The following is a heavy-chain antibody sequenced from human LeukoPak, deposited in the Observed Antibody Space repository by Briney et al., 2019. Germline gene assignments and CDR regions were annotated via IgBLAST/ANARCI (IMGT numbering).Heavy chain of an antibody. CDR1: GFSFSSFA. J-gene: IGHJ4*02. CDR2: IYSGGST. CDR3: ACSKRWLAFDY. V-gene: IGHV3-53*01. Sequence: GGSLRLSCAASGFSFSSFAMSWVRQAPGKGLEWVSVIYSGGSTYYADSVKGRFTISRDNSKNTLYLQMNSLRAEDTAVYYCACSKRWLAFDYWGQGTLVTVSS. D-gene: IGHD6-19*01.